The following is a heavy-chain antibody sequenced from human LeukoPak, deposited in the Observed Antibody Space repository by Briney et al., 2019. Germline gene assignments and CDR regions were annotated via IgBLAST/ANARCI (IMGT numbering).Heavy chain of an antibody. CDR1: GFTFSSYE. CDR2: ISSSGSTI. D-gene: IGHD5-18*01. V-gene: IGHV3-48*03. CDR3: AREGYSYGYDY. Sequence: GGSLRLSCAASGFTFSSYEMNWVRQAPGKGLEWVSYISSSGSTIYDADSVKGRFTISRDNAKNTLYLQMNSLRAEDTAVYYCAREGYSYGYDYWGQGTLVTVSS. J-gene: IGHJ4*02.